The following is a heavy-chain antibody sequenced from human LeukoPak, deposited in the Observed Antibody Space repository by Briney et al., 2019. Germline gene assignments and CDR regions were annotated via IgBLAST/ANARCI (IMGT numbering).Heavy chain of an antibody. CDR2: IYYSGST. Sequence: SETLSLTCTVSGGSISSYYWSWIRQPPGKGLEWIGYIYYSGSTNYNPSLKSRVTISVDTSKNQFSLKLSSVTAADTAVYYCARQDDYGLWYFDLWGRGTLVTVSS. V-gene: IGHV4-59*08. CDR1: GGSISSYY. CDR3: ARQDDYGLWYFDL. J-gene: IGHJ2*01. D-gene: IGHD4-17*01.